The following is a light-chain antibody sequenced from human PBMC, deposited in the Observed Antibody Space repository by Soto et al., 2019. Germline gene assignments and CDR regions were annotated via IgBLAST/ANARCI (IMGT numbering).Light chain of an antibody. CDR1: QSVSSSY. J-gene: IGKJ4*01. Sequence: DILLTQSPGTLSLSQRERATLSRAASQSVSSSYLAWYQQKPVQAPRPLIYGASSRDTGIPDRFSGGGSGTDFTLTISRLEHEDFAVYYCQQFSSYTLTFGGGTKVDIK. CDR3: QQFSSYTLT. CDR2: GAS. V-gene: IGKV3-20*01.